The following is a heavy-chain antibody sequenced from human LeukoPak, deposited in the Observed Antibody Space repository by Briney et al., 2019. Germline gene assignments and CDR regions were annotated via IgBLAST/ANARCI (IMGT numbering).Heavy chain of an antibody. CDR1: GGSISSYY. D-gene: IGHD6-13*01. J-gene: IGHJ5*02. V-gene: IGHV4-59*01. Sequence: SETLSLTYTVSGGSISSYYWSWIRQPPGKGLEWIGYIYYSGSTNYNPSLKSRVTISVDTSKNQFSLKLSSVTAADTAVYYCARAAAGTWFDPWAREPWSPSPQ. CDR2: IYYSGST. CDR3: ARAAAGTWFDP.